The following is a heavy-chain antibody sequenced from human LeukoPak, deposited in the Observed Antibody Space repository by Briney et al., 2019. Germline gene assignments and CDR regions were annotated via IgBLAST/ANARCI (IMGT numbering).Heavy chain of an antibody. CDR2: INPNSGGT. J-gene: IGHJ6*02. Sequence: ASLTVSCKVSGYTFTGYYNHWVRQAPGQGLEWMGWINPNSGGTNYAQKFQGRVTMTRDTSITTAYMELSRLRSDDTAVYYCARAKDCSGGSCNSYYYSSMVVWGQGTTVTVS. V-gene: IGHV1-2*02. D-gene: IGHD2-15*01. CDR1: GYTFTGYY. CDR3: ARAKDCSGGSCNSYYYSSMVV.